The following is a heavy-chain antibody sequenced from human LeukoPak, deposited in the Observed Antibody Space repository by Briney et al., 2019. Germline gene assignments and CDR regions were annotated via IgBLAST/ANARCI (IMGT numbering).Heavy chain of an antibody. CDR3: AKAATTSYFDY. V-gene: IGHV3-30*02. D-gene: IGHD4-11*01. Sequence: GGSLRLSCAASGFTFSNHGMHWVRQAPGKGLEWVAFIKHDERKIHYADSVKGRFTISRDTAKVTLYLQMNSLAVEDTAIYYCAKAATTSYFDYWGQGTLVTVSS. J-gene: IGHJ4*02. CDR1: GFTFSNHG. CDR2: IKHDERKI.